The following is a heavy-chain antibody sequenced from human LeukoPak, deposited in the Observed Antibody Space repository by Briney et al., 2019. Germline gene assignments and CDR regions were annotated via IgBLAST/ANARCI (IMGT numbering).Heavy chain of an antibody. Sequence: GGSPRLSCEASGFTFSSYWMHWVRQAPGKGLVWVSRINSGGSSTSYADSVKGRFTISRDNANNTLSLQMNSLRAEDTAVYFCAREASSGTAMVDYWGQGTLVSVSS. CDR1: GFTFSSYW. CDR2: INSGGSST. D-gene: IGHD5-18*01. J-gene: IGHJ4*02. CDR3: AREASSGTAMVDY. V-gene: IGHV3-74*01.